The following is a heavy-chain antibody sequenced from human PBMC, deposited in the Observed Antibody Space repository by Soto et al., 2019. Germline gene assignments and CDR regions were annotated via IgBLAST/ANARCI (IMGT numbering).Heavy chain of an antibody. CDR3: ARTIVGATVRFDY. CDR2: INSGSSLI. CDR1: GFTFSSYN. D-gene: IGHD1-26*01. V-gene: IGHV3-48*01. J-gene: IGHJ4*02. Sequence: GGSLRLSCAASGFTFSSYNMNWVRQAPGRGLEWVSYINSGSSLIYYADSVRGRFTISRDNAKNLLYLQMDSLRAEDTAVYYCARTIVGATVRFDYRGQGTQVTVSS.